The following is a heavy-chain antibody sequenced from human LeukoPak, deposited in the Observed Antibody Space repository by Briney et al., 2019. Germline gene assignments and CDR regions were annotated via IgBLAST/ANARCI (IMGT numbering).Heavy chain of an antibody. J-gene: IGHJ4*02. V-gene: IGHV4-59*12. D-gene: IGHD5-12*01. CDR3: AYSAEWLRFGKRTRTFDY. CDR2: IYYTGST. Sequence: NSSETLSLTCTVSGGSISSYYWSWLRQPPGKGLEWIGFIYYTGSTNYNPSLKSRVTISVDTSKNQFSLKLSSVTAADTAVYYCAYSAEWLRFGKRTRTFDYWGQGTLVTVSS. CDR1: GGSISSYY.